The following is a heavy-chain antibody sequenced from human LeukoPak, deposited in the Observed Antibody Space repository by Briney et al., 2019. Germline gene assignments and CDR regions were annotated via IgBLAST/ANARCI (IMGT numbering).Heavy chain of an antibody. J-gene: IGHJ4*02. CDR2: IFYSGST. V-gene: IGHV4-59*08. CDR3: ARYGQTAMVPIDY. CDR1: GGSIRGYY. Sequence: SETLSLTCTVSGGSIRGYYWSWIRQPPGRALEWVGYIFYSGSTNYNPSLKSRVTILVDTSKNQFSLKLSSVTAADTAVYYCARYGQTAMVPIDYWGQGTLVTVSS. D-gene: IGHD5-18*01.